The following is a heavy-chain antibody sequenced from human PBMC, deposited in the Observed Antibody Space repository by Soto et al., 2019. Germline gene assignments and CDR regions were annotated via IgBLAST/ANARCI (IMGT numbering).Heavy chain of an antibody. J-gene: IGHJ3*02. D-gene: IGHD2-2*01. CDR1: GFTFSGHW. CDR3: AREAGYCSRTSCYRRAFDT. CDR2: INTDGSSS. V-gene: IGHV3-74*03. Sequence: EVQLVESGGDLVQPGGSLRLSCAASGFTFSGHWMHWVRQVPGKGLEWVSRINTDGSSSAYADSVKGRFTISRDNARNTLYLQMNGLRGEDTAVYYCAREAGYCSRTSCYRRAFDTWGQGTTVTVSS.